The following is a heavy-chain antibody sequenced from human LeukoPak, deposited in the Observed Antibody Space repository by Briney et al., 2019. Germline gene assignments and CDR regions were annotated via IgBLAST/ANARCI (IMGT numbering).Heavy chain of an antibody. CDR2: ISSGSDTI. J-gene: IGHJ6*02. CDR3: ARDEAVAGTYYYYYGMDV. V-gene: IGHV3-48*02. Sequence: PGGSLRLSCAASGFTFSSYSMNWVRQAPGKGLEWLSYISSGSDTIYYADSVKGRFTISRDSAKNSLYLQMNSLRDEDTAVYYCARDEAVAGTYYYYYGMDVWGQGTTVTVSS. D-gene: IGHD6-19*01. CDR1: GFTFSSYS.